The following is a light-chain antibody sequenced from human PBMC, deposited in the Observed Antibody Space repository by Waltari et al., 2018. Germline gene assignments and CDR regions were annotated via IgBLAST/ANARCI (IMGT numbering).Light chain of an antibody. V-gene: IGKV1-5*03. Sequence: DIQMPPSPSTLSASVGDRATITCRASQSISTLLAWFQQKPGNPPKLLIYKTFNLERGVPSRFSGSGSGTEFTLTITSLQPDDFATYYCQQYSSSSMFSFGQGTKLEIK. J-gene: IGKJ2*03. CDR2: KTF. CDR3: QQYSSSSMFS. CDR1: QSISTL.